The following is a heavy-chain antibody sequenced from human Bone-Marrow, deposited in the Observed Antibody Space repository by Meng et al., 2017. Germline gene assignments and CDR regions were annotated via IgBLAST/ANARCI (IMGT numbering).Heavy chain of an antibody. D-gene: IGHD5-24*01. Sequence: ASVKVSCKASGYTFTSYDINWVRQATGQGLEWMGWMNPNSGNTGYAQKFQGRVTITRNTSISTAYMELSSLRSEDTAVYYCARAKDGYNYANAFDIWGQGTMVTVSS. V-gene: IGHV1-8*03. CDR1: GYTFTSYD. CDR2: MNPNSGNT. CDR3: ARAKDGYNYANAFDI. J-gene: IGHJ3*02.